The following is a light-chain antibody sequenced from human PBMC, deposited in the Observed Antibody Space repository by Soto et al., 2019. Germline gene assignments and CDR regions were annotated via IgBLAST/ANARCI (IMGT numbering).Light chain of an antibody. CDR3: QQYNTDGT. CDR1: QSISSW. Sequence: DIQMTQSPSTLSASVGDRVTITCRASQSISSWLAWYQQKPGKAPKLLIYDASSLESGVPSRFSGSRSGTEFTLTISSLQPDDFATYYCQQYNTDGTFGQGTKVDIK. V-gene: IGKV1-5*01. J-gene: IGKJ1*01. CDR2: DAS.